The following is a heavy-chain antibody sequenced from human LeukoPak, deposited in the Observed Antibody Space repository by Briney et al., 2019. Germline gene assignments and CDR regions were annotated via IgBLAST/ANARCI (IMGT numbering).Heavy chain of an antibody. CDR1: GFTFSSYW. D-gene: IGHD1-20*01. Sequence: GGSLRLSCAASGFTFSSYWMSWVRQAPGKGLEWVANIKQDGSEKYYVDSVKGRFTTPRDNAKNSLYLQMNSLRAEDTAVYYCARGNNWNLFDYWGQGTLVTVSS. CDR3: ARGNNWNLFDY. J-gene: IGHJ4*02. CDR2: IKQDGSEK. V-gene: IGHV3-7*03.